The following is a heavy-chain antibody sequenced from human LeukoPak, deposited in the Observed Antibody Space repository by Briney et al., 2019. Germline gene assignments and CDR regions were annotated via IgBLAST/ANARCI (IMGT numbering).Heavy chain of an antibody. D-gene: IGHD5-24*01. J-gene: IGHJ4*02. V-gene: IGHV3-11*05. CDR2: ISSSSSYT. Sequence: GGSLRLSCAASGFTFSHYYMSWIRQVPGKGLEWVSYISSSSSYTNYADSVKGRFTISRDNAKNSLYLQMNSLRAEDTAVYYCARVYSDGYNSYFDYWGQGTLVTVSS. CDR3: ARVYSDGYNSYFDY. CDR1: GFTFSHYY.